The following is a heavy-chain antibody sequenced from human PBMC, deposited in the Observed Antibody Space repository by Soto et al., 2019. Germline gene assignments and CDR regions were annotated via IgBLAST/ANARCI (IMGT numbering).Heavy chain of an antibody. D-gene: IGHD1-7*01. J-gene: IGHJ4*02. CDR2: TYRTGST. CDR1: GGSFTSNNW. V-gene: IGHV4-4*02. Sequence: QVQLQESGPGLVKPSGTLSLTCAVSGGSFTSNNWWTWVRQPPGQGLEWIGATYRTGSTNYNPSRNSRATIAPDRSENHFPLQVPSPPAADPAVYYCASRNPGTSADYWGQGTLVTVSS. CDR3: ASRNPGTSADY.